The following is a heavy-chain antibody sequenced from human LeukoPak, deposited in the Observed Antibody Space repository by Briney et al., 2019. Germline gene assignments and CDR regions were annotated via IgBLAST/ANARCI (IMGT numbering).Heavy chain of an antibody. CDR2: INPSGGST. CDR3: AADQAPVGATIGSYYGMDV. V-gene: IGHV1-46*01. Sequence: ASAKVSCKASGYTFTSYYMHWVRQAPGQGLEWMGIINPSGGSTSYAQKFQGRVTMTRDTSTSTAYMELSSLRSEDTAVYYCAADQAPVGATIGSYYGMDVWGQGTTVTVSS. CDR1: GYTFTSYY. J-gene: IGHJ6*02. D-gene: IGHD1-26*01.